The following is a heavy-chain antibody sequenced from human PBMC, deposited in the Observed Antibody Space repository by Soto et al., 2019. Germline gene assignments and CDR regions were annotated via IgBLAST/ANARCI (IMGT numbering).Heavy chain of an antibody. CDR3: ARDGPPYSPTSGWFGP. V-gene: IGHV4-59*01. CDR1: GGSISDYY. CDR2: ILYTGYT. J-gene: IGHJ5*02. D-gene: IGHD6-13*01. Sequence: SETVSLTCTVSGGSISDYYWSWIRQPPGKGLEWIGYILYTGYTNYNPSLKSRITISIDTSRNQFSLRLSSVTAADTAVYYCARDGPPYSPTSGWFGPWGQGTLVTVSS.